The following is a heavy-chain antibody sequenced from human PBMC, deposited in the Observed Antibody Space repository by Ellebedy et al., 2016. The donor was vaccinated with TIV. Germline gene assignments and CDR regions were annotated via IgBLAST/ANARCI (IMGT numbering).Heavy chain of an antibody. Sequence: GESLKISCAASGLTFSGYWMHWVRQPPGEGLVWVSRIATDGSSTTYADSVKGRFSISRDNAKNTLYLHMSSLRAEDTAVYYCVRDKQDYGGGYYFDGMDVWGQGTMVTISS. D-gene: IGHD4-23*01. CDR3: VRDKQDYGGGYYFDGMDV. V-gene: IGHV3-74*01. CDR2: IATDGSST. CDR1: GLTFSGYW. J-gene: IGHJ6*02.